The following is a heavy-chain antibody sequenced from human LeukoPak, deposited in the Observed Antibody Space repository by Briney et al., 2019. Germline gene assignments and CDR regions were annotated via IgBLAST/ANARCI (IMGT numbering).Heavy chain of an antibody. V-gene: IGHV4-59*01. CDR1: GGSISSYY. D-gene: IGHD3-3*01. CDR3: ARDSRYYDFWSGYLPGYYYYYGMDV. CDR2: IYYSGST. Sequence: PSETLSLTCTVSGGSISSYYWSWIQQPPGKGLEWIGYIYYSGSTNYNPSLKSRVTISVDTSKNQFSLKLSSVTAADTAVYYCARDSRYYDFWSGYLPGYYYYYGMDVWGQGTTVTVSS. J-gene: IGHJ6*02.